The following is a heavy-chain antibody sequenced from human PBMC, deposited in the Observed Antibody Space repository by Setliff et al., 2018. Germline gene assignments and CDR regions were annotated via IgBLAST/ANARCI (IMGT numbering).Heavy chain of an antibody. CDR1: GGTFSSNG. J-gene: IGHJ5*02. Sequence: SVKASCKASGGTFSSNGITWVRQAPGQGLEWMGGINPIFGTTTYAQKFQGRVTITTDESTSTAYMDLSSLTSDDTAIYYCAREKGYYNSGSYKYWFDPWGQGTLVTVSS. V-gene: IGHV1-69*05. D-gene: IGHD3-10*01. CDR3: AREKGYYNSGSYKYWFDP. CDR2: INPIFGTT.